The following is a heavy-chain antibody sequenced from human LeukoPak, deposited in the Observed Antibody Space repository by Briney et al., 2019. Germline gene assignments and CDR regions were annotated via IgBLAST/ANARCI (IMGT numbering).Heavy chain of an antibody. D-gene: IGHD3-9*01. V-gene: IGHV3-21*01. Sequence: GGSLRLSCTASGFTFSNYWMHWVRQAPGKGLEWVSSITASSTAIYSADSVKGRFTISRDNAKNFLYLQMNSLRAEDTAVYYCARTYYDILTGYNPYFDYWGQGILVTVSS. J-gene: IGHJ4*02. CDR2: ITASSTAI. CDR1: GFTFSNYW. CDR3: ARTYYDILTGYNPYFDY.